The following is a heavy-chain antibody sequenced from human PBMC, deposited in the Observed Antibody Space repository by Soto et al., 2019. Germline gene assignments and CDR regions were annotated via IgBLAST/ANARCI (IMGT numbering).Heavy chain of an antibody. CDR3: RTTYQLAPRFDY. CDR2: TYYRSKWYK. Sequence: TLSLTCAISGDSVSSNSAAWNWIRQSPSRGLEWLGRTYYRSKWYKDYAVSGKRRITINPDTSKNQFSLQLNSVTPEDTAVYYRRTTYQLAPRFDYWGQGTLVTVSS. CDR1: GDSVSSNSAA. J-gene: IGHJ4*02. V-gene: IGHV6-1*01. D-gene: IGHD2-2*01.